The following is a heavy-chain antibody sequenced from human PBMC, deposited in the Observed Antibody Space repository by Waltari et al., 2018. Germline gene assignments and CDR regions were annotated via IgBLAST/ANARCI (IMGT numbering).Heavy chain of an antibody. J-gene: IGHJ6*02. CDR1: GFTAGSPW. V-gene: IGHV3-74*03. CDR3: ARGSFLEWLGGMDV. Sequence: EVQLVESGGGLVQPGGSLRHALPGPGFTAGSPWWQRVRQVPGQGLVWVSRINLDGSRTTYADSVKGRFTISRDNAKNTLSLQMNSLRAEDTAVYYCARGSFLEWLGGMDVWGQGTTVSVS. CDR2: INLDGSRT. D-gene: IGHD3-3*02.